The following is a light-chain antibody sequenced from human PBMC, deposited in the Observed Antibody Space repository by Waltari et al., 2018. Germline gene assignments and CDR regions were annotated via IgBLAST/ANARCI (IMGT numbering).Light chain of an antibody. J-gene: IGKJ1*01. CDR1: QSVRSN. CDR2: GAS. CDR3: QQYGSSPRT. V-gene: IGKV3-15*01. Sequence: EIVMTQSPATLSVSPGERATLSCRASQSVRSNLAWYQQRPGQPPRLLIYGASTRATGVPARFSGSGSGTEFTLTISRLEPEDFAVYYCQQYGSSPRTFGQGTKVEIK.